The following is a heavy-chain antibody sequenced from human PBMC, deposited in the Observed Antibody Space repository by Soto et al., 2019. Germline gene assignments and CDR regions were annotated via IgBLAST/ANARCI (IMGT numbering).Heavy chain of an antibody. J-gene: IGHJ4*02. CDR1: GFALSSYS. V-gene: IGHV3-48*04. Sequence: EVQLVESGGGLVQPGGSLRLSCAASGFALSSYSMNWVRQAPGRGLEWVSYISRTGSYIHYADSVKGRFTISRDNAKNSLFLQMDSLRVEDTAVYYCARDHDELDYWGQGTLVTVSS. CDR3: ARDHDELDY. D-gene: IGHD1-1*01. CDR2: ISRTGSYI.